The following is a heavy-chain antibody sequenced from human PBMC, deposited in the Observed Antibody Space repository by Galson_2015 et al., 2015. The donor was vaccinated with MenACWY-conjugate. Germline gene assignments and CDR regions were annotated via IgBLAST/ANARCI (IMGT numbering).Heavy chain of an antibody. D-gene: IGHD3-9*01. CDR2: ISDSGRFT. J-gene: IGHJ4*02. Sequence: SLRLSCAASGFTFSSYAMTWVRQAPGKGLEWVSTISDSGRFTYYGDSVKGRFTISRDNSNNAVFLQMNNVRADDTASYYCAKDLVKNYEMLTGYYSDWGQGTLVT. V-gene: IGHV3-23*01. CDR1: GFTFSSYA. CDR3: AKDLVKNYEMLTGYYSD.